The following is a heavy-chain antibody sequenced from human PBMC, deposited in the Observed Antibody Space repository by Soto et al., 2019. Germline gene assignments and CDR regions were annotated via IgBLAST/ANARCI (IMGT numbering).Heavy chain of an antibody. CDR2: ISSSSSYK. Sequence: PGGSLRLSCAASGFTFSSYSMNWVRQAPGKGLEWVSSISSSSSYKYYADSVKGRFTISRDNAKNSLYLQMNSLRVEDTAVYYCARDASTSRDNRFDPWGQGTLVTVSS. D-gene: IGHD2-2*01. J-gene: IGHJ5*02. CDR1: GFTFSSYS. V-gene: IGHV3-21*01. CDR3: ARDASTSRDNRFDP.